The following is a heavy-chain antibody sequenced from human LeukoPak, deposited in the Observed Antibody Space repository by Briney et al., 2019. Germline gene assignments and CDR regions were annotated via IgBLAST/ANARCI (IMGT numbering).Heavy chain of an antibody. CDR1: GFSFSNYA. J-gene: IGHJ4*02. Sequence: GGSLKLSCSASGFSFSNYAMHWVRQAPGKGLEYVSAISSNGGSTYYADSVKGRFTISRDNSKNTLYLQVSSLRAEDTAVYYCVKDIHYYGSGNYYNGYFDYWGQGTLVTVSS. D-gene: IGHD3-10*01. CDR2: ISSNGGST. CDR3: VKDIHYYGSGNYYNGYFDY. V-gene: IGHV3-64D*09.